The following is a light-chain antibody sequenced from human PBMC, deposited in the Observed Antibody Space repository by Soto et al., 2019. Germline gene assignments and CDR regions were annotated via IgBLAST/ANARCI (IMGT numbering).Light chain of an antibody. Sequence: ILLTQSPGTLSLSPGERATISWRTSRSISSNYLACYQQKPGQAPRLLIFGASSRATGIPDRFSGSGSGTDFTLTISRLEPEDFAVYYCQQYGSSLMYAFGQGTKVDIK. CDR2: GAS. CDR3: QQYGSSLMYA. J-gene: IGKJ2*01. CDR1: RSISSNY. V-gene: IGKV3-20*01.